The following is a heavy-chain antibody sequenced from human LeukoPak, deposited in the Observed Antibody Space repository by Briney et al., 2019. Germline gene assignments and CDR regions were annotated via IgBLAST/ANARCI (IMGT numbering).Heavy chain of an antibody. CDR1: GYSFTSYW. J-gene: IGHJ4*02. Sequence: GEPLKISCKGSGYSFTSYWISWVRQMPGKGLEWMGRIDPGDSYTNYSPSFQGHVTISADKSISTAYLQWSSLKASDTAIYYCARLKRDGYNFDYWGQGTLVTVSS. CDR3: ARLKRDGYNFDY. CDR2: IDPGDSYT. V-gene: IGHV5-10-1*01. D-gene: IGHD5-24*01.